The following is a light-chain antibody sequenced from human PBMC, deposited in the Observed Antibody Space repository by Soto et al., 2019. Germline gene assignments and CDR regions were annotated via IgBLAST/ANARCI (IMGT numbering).Light chain of an antibody. J-gene: IGKJ1*01. CDR1: QSISSW. CDR2: KAS. Sequence: DIQMTQSPSTLSASVGERVTITCRASQSISSWLAWYQQKPGKAPKLLIYKASSLESGVPSRFSGSGSGTEFTLTISSLQPDDFATYYCQQYKSYSWTFGQGTKVDIK. CDR3: QQYKSYSWT. V-gene: IGKV1-5*03.